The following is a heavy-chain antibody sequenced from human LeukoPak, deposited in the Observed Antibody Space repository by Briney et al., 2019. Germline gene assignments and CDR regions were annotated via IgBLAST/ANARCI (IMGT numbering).Heavy chain of an antibody. Sequence: GGSLRLSCAASGFTFSSYGMHWVRQAPGKGLEWVAFIRYDGSNKYYADSVKGRFTITRDNSKNTLYLQMNSLRAEDTAMYYCAKMTSSSSTRGAFDIWGQGTVVTVSS. CDR3: AKMTSSSSTRGAFDI. D-gene: IGHD6-6*01. J-gene: IGHJ3*02. CDR2: IRYDGSNK. V-gene: IGHV3-30*02. CDR1: GFTFSSYG.